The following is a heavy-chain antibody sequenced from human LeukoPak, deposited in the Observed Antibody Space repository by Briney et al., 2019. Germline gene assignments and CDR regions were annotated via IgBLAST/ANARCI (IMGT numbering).Heavy chain of an antibody. CDR2: ISAYNGNT. J-gene: IGHJ4*02. CDR1: GYTFTSYG. D-gene: IGHD3-22*01. Sequence: ASVKVSCKASGYTFTSYGISWVGQAPGQGLEWMGWISAYNGNTNYAQKLQGRVTMTTDTSTSTAYMELRSLRSDDTAVYYCARDLSRAPSYYYDSSGYYPRFDYWGQGTLVTVSS. CDR3: ARDLSRAPSYYYDSSGYYPRFDY. V-gene: IGHV1-18*01.